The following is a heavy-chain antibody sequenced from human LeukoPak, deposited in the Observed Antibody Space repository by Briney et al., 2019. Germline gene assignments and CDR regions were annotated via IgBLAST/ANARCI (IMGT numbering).Heavy chain of an antibody. V-gene: IGHV4-59*08. CDR2: IYYSGST. D-gene: IGHD3-10*01. J-gene: IGHJ4*02. CDR3: ARLSADYGSGSYYLGYFDY. Sequence: SETLSLTCTVSGGSISSYYWSWIRQPPGKGLEWIGYIYYSGSTNYNPSLKSQVTISVDTSKNQFSLKLSSVTAADTAVYYCARLSADYGSGSYYLGYFDYWGQGTLVTVSS. CDR1: GGSISSYY.